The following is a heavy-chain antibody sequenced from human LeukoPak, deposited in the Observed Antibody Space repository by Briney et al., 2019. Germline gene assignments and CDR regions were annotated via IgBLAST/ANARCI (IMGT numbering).Heavy chain of an antibody. D-gene: IGHD6-13*01. CDR1: GYTFTGYY. Sequence: GASVKVSCKASGYTFTGYYMHWVRQAPGQGLEWMGWINPKSGGTNYAQKFQGRVTMTRDTSISTAYMELSRLRSDDTAVYYCAKDQQQLVRPPLDYWGQGTLVTVSS. CDR3: AKDQQQLVRPPLDY. J-gene: IGHJ4*02. V-gene: IGHV1-2*02. CDR2: INPKSGGT.